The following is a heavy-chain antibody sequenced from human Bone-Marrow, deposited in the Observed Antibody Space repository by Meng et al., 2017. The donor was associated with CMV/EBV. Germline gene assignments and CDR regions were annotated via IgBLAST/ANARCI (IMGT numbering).Heavy chain of an antibody. Sequence: GGSLRLSCAASGFTFSSYAMSWVRQAPGKGLEWVSSISSSSSYIYYADSVKGRFTISRDNAKNSLYLQMNSLRAEDTAVYYCASSPLYDSSGYYLRGAFDIWGQGTMVTVSS. CDR3: ASSPLYDSSGYYLRGAFDI. D-gene: IGHD3-22*01. V-gene: IGHV3-21*01. CDR1: GFTFSSYA. J-gene: IGHJ3*02. CDR2: ISSSSSYI.